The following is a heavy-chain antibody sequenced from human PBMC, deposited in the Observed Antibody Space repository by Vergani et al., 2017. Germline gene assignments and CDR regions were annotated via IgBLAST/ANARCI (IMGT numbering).Heavy chain of an antibody. CDR3: VRVRMMVRGVEPAPFDY. J-gene: IGHJ4*02. V-gene: IGHV1-69*18. D-gene: IGHD3-10*01. CDR1: GGTFSSYA. CDR2: IIPIFGTA. Sequence: QVQLVQSGAEVKKPGSSVKVSCKASGGTFSSYAISWVRQAPGQGLEWMGRIIPIFGTANYAQKFQGRVTITADESTSTAYMELSSLRSEDTAVYYCVRVRMMVRGVEPAPFDYWGQGTLVTVSS.